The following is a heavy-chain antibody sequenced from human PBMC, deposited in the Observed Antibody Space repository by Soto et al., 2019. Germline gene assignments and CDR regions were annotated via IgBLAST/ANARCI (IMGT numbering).Heavy chain of an antibody. J-gene: IGHJ4*02. CDR3: ARGGPLTVTSVYFDY. V-gene: IGHV4-34*01. D-gene: IGHD4-17*01. CDR1: GGSFSGYY. Sequence: QVQLQQWGAGLLKPSETLSLTCAVYGGSFSGYYWSWIRQPPGKGLEWIGEINHSGSTNYNPSLKSRVPISVDTSKNQFSLKLSSVTAADTAVYYCARGGPLTVTSVYFDYWGQGTLVTVSS. CDR2: INHSGST.